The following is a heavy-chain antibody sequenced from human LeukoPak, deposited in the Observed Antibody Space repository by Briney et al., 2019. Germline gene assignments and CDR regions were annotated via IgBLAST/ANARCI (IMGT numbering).Heavy chain of an antibody. J-gene: IGHJ4*02. Sequence: KASETLSLTCTVSGGSISSYYWSWIRQPPGEGLEWIGYIYYSGSTNYNPSLKSRVTISVDTSKNQFSLKLNSVTAADTAVYYCARGDVGAVASSWGQGTLVTVSS. D-gene: IGHD6-19*01. CDR3: ARGDVGAVASS. CDR1: GGSISSYY. CDR2: IYYSGST. V-gene: IGHV4-59*01.